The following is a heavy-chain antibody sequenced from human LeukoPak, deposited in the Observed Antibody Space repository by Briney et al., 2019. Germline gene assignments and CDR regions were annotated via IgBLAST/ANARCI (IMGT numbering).Heavy chain of an antibody. CDR3: AKALRYLDSDAFDI. D-gene: IGHD3-9*01. CDR2: IYYSGST. CDR1: GGSISSYY. V-gene: IGHV4-59*08. Sequence: PSETLSLTCTVSGGSISSYYWSWIRQPPGKGLEWIGYIYYSGSTNYNPSLKSRVTISVDTSKNQFSLKLSSVTAADTAVYYCAKALRYLDSDAFDIWGQGTMVTVSS. J-gene: IGHJ3*02.